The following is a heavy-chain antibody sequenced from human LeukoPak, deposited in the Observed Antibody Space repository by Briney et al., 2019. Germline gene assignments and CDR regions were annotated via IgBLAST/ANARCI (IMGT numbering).Heavy chain of an antibody. CDR3: AKGGTGYYYGMDV. J-gene: IGHJ6*02. CDR1: GFTFSSYG. Sequence: GGSPRLSCAASGFTFSSYGMHWVRQAPGKGLEWVAFIRYDGSNKYYADSVKGRFTISRDNSKNTLYLQMNSLRAEDTAVYYCAKGGTGYYYGMDVWGQGTTVTVSS. V-gene: IGHV3-30*02. CDR2: IRYDGSNK. D-gene: IGHD1-26*01.